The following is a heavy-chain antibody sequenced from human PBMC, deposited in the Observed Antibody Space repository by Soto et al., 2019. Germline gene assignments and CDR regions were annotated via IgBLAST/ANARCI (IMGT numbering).Heavy chain of an antibody. D-gene: IGHD3-16*02. CDR2: INHSGST. CDR1: GGSFSGYY. Sequence: SETLSLTCAVYGGSFSGYYWSWIRQPPGEGLEWIGEINHSGSTNYNPSLKSRVTISVDTSKNQFSLKLSSVTAADTAVYYCARGDYVWGSYRYTSLDYWGQGTLVTVSS. J-gene: IGHJ4*02. CDR3: ARGDYVWGSYRYTSLDY. V-gene: IGHV4-34*01.